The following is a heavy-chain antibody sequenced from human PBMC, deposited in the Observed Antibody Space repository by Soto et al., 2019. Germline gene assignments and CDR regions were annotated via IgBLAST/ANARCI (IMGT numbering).Heavy chain of an antibody. CDR2: IFSKDEK. CDR3: ARLDKLAAAATGWIDF. J-gene: IGHJ4*02. Sequence: GSGPTLVNPTETLTLTCTVSGFSLSSATMGVSWIRQPPGKALEWLAHIFSKDEKSYNTSLKSRLTISRDTSKSQVILTMTNMDSVDTATYYCARLDKLAAAATGWIDFWGQGTLVTVSS. CDR1: GFSLSSATMG. D-gene: IGHD6-13*01. V-gene: IGHV2-26*01.